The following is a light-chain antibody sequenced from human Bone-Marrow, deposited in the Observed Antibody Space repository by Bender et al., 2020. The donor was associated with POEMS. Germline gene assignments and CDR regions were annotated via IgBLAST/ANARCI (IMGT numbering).Light chain of an antibody. CDR3: SAWDDSLSGWV. J-gene: IGLJ3*02. CDR2: YDD. CDR1: SSNIGDNT. Sequence: QSVLTQPPSASGIPGQRVTISCSGSSSNIGDNTVNLYQQLPRTAPKLLIYYDDLLTPGVSDRFSASKSGTSASLAISELQSEDEALYYCSAWDDSLSGWVFGGGTKLTVL. V-gene: IGLV1-44*01.